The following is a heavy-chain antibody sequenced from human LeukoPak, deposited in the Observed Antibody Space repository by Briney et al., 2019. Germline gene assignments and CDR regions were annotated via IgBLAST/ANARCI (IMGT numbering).Heavy chain of an antibody. CDR1: GFTFSSNG. CDR3: AKDVNIAVAGFFDY. Sequence: GGSLRLSCAASGFTFSSNGMHWVRQAPGKGLEWVAFIRYDGSNKYYADSVKGRFTISRDNSKNTLYLQMNSLRAEDTAVYYCAKDVNIAVAGFFDYWGQGTLVTVSS. CDR2: IRYDGSNK. D-gene: IGHD6-19*01. V-gene: IGHV3-30*02. J-gene: IGHJ4*02.